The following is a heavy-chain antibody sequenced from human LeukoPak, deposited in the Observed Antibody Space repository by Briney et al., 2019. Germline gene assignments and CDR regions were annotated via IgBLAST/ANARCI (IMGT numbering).Heavy chain of an antibody. J-gene: IGHJ4*02. CDR2: ISYDGSNK. CDR3: ARDYSGTSVVAATCAGY. V-gene: IGHV3-30-3*01. Sequence: PGGALRLSCAASGFTFSSYAMHGVGQAPGKGLEGVAVISYDGSNKYYADSVKGRFTISRDNSKNTLYLQMNSLRAEDTAVYYCARDYSGTSVVAATCAGYWGQGTLVTVSS. D-gene: IGHD2-15*01. CDR1: GFTFSSYA.